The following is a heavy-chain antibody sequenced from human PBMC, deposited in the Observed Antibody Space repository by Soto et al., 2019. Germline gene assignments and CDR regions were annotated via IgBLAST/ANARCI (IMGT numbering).Heavy chain of an antibody. CDR2: INSDGSDT. Sequence: PGGSLRLSCAASGFTLRRYWMHWVRQAPGKGLVWVARINSDGSDTTYADTVKGRFTISRDNSKNTLYLQMNSLRAEDTAVYYCARDKAHYGSGSYPSQFLNVLNYYYCYYMDVWGKGTTVTVSS. D-gene: IGHD3-10*01. V-gene: IGHV3-74*01. CDR3: ARDKAHYGSGSYPSQFLNVLNYYYCYYMDV. J-gene: IGHJ6*03. CDR1: GFTLRRYW.